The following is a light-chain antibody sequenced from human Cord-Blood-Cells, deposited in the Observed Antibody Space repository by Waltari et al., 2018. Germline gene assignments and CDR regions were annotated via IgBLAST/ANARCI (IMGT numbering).Light chain of an antibody. J-gene: IGLJ3*02. Sequence: QSVLTQPPSVSGAPGQRVTISCTGSSSNIGAGYDVHWYQQLPGTAPKLLISGNSNRPSGVPDRFPGSKSGTSASLAITGLQAEDEADYYGQSYDSSLSGSVFGGGTKLTVL. V-gene: IGLV1-40*01. CDR2: GNS. CDR3: QSYDSSLSGSV. CDR1: SSNIGAGYD.